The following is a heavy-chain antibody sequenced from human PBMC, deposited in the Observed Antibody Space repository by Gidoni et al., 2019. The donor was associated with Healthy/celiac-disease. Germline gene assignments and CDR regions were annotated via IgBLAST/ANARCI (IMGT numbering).Heavy chain of an antibody. CDR1: GFTFSSYG. CDR3: AKGVGYFDWPNDAFDI. J-gene: IGHJ3*02. CDR2: ISYDGSNK. V-gene: IGHV3-30*18. D-gene: IGHD3-9*01. Sequence: QVQLVESGGGVVQPGRSLRLYCAVSGFTFSSYGMHWVRQAPGKGLEWVAVISYDGSNKYYADSVKGRFTSSRDNSKNTLYLQMNSLRAEDTAVYYCAKGVGYFDWPNDAFDIWGQGTMVTVSS.